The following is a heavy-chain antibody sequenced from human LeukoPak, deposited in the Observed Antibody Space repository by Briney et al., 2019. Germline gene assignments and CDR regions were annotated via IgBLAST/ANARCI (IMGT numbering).Heavy chain of an antibody. CDR2: IYYSGST. CDR1: GGSISSYY. D-gene: IGHD6-19*01. V-gene: IGHV4-59*08. J-gene: IGHJ4*02. Sequence: SDTLSLTCTVSGGSISSYYWSWIRQPPGKGLEWIGYIYYSGSTNYNPSLKRRVTISVDTSKNQFSLKLSSVTAADTAVYYCARHWIKQSRGEYFDYWGQGTLVTVSS. CDR3: ARHWIKQSRGEYFDY.